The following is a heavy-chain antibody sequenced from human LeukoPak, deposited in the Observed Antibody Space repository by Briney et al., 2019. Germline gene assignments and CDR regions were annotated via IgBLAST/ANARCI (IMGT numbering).Heavy chain of an antibody. V-gene: IGHV1-69*05. Sequence: ASVKVSCKASGGTFSSYAISWVRQAPGQGLEWMGRIIPIFGTANYAQKFQGRVTITTDESTSTAYMELSSLRSEDTAVYYCARDRRDGYNYDGTLTQNWGQGTLGTVSS. D-gene: IGHD5-24*01. CDR2: IIPIFGTA. J-gene: IGHJ4*02. CDR3: ARDRRDGYNYDGTLTQN. CDR1: GGTFSSYA.